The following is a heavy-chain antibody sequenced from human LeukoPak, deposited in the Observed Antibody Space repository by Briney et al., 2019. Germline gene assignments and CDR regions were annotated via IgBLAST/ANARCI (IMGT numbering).Heavy chain of an antibody. CDR2: INHSGST. V-gene: IGHV4-34*01. CDR3: ARGRLFDY. Sequence: SETLSLTCAVYGGSFSGYYWSWIRQPPGKGLEWIGEINHSGSTNYNPSLKSRVTISVDTSKNQFSLKLSSVTAADTAVYYCARGRLFDYWGQGTLVTVSS. D-gene: IGHD6-25*01. J-gene: IGHJ4*02. CDR1: GGSFSGYY.